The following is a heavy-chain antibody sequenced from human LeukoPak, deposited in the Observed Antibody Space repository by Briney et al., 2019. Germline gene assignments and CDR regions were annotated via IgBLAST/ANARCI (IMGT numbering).Heavy chain of an antibody. V-gene: IGHV3-20*03. CDR2: INWNGGST. J-gene: IGHJ4*02. D-gene: IGHD6-13*01. CDR3: ARAKYSSSWYGPVDY. Sequence: WIRQPPGKGLEWVSGINWNGGSTGYADSVKGRFTISRDNAKNSLYLQMNSLRAEDTALYYCARAKYSSSWYGPVDYWGQGTLVTVSS.